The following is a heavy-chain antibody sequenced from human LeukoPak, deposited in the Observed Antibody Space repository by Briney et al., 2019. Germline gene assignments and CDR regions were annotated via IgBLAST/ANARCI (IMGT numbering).Heavy chain of an antibody. J-gene: IGHJ4*02. Sequence: GGSLRLSCAASGFTFSSYSMNWVRQAPGKGLEWVSSISSSSSYIYYADSVKGRFTISRDNAKNSLYLQMNSLRAEDTAVYYCARDKSGSAVRYWGQGTLVTVSS. CDR3: ARDKSGSAVRY. V-gene: IGHV3-21*01. CDR2: ISSSSSYI. CDR1: GFTFSSYS. D-gene: IGHD1-26*01.